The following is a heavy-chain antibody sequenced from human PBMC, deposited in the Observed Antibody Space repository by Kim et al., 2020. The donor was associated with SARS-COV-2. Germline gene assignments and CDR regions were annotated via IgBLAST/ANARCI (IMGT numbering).Heavy chain of an antibody. V-gene: IGHV3-23*01. Sequence: GGSLRLSCAASGFTFSSYAMTWVRQAPGKGLEWVSAISGTSDSAFYADSVKGRFTISRDNYKNTLYLQMNSLRAEDTAKYYCAKDHRRGGLYYYYYDMDVWGQGTAVTVSS. CDR2: ISGTSDSA. J-gene: IGHJ6*02. CDR1: GFTFSSYA. D-gene: IGHD2-15*01. CDR3: AKDHRRGGLYYYYYDMDV.